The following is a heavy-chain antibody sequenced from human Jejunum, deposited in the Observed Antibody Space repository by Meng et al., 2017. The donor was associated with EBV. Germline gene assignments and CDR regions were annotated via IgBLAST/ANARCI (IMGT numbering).Heavy chain of an antibody. CDR3: ARGSSWNRGDY. CDR2: ISAGGGDT. CDR1: GYTLTNYA. V-gene: IGHV1-3*01. D-gene: IGHD6-13*01. J-gene: IGHJ4*02. Sequence: HVHLVQSGAEVKKPGASVKVSCKASGYTLTNYALHWVRQAPGQGLEWMGYISAGGGDTKNSQKFQGRVTFTRDTSASTVYMELSSLRSEDTAMYYCARGSSWNRGDYWGQGTLVTVSS.